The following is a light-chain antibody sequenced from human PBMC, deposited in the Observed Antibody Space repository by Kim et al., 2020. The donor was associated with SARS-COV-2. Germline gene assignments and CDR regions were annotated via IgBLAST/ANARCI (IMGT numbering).Light chain of an antibody. CDR2: EVS. V-gene: IGLV2-8*01. CDR1: SSDVGGYNY. Sequence: PGQSVTISCTGTSSDVGGYNYVSGYQQYPGKAPKLMIYEVSKRPSGVPDRFSGSKSGNTASLTVSGLQAEDEADYYCSSYAANSVLFGGGTQLTVL. CDR3: SSYAANSVL. J-gene: IGLJ2*01.